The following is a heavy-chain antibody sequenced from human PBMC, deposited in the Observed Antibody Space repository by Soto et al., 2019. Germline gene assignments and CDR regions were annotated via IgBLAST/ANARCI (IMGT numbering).Heavy chain of an antibody. J-gene: IGHJ4*02. V-gene: IGHV4-59*08. D-gene: IGHD1-1*01. CDR1: GGSISSYY. CDR2: IYYSGST. CDR3: ARRYGYSFDY. Sequence: QVQLQESGPGLVKPSETLSLTCTVSGGSISSYYWSWIRQPPGKGLEWIGYIYYSGSTNYNPSLKWRVTISVDTSKNQFSLKLSSVTAADTAVYYCARRYGYSFDYWGQGTLVTVSS.